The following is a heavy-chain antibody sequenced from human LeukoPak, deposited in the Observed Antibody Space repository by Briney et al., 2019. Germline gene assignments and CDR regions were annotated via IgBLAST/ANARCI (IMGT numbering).Heavy chain of an antibody. D-gene: IGHD4-11*01. CDR1: GYTFTSSG. V-gene: IGHV1-18*01. J-gene: IGHJ4*02. CDR2: INGYNGNT. CDR3: ARDPDYSNYPLNY. Sequence: ASVKVSCKASGYTFTSSGISWVRQAPGQGLEWMGWINGYNGNTNYEQQFQGRVTMTTDTSTSTAYMELRSLRSDDTAVYYCARDPDYSNYPLNYWGQGTLVTVSS.